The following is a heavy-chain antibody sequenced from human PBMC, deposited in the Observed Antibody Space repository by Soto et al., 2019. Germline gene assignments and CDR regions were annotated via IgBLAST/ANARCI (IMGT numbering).Heavy chain of an antibody. V-gene: IGHV3-33*01. Sequence: VQLVESGGGVVQPGRSLRLSCAASGFTFSSYGMHWVRQAPGKGLEWVAVIWYDGSNKYYADSVKGRFTISRDNSMNTLYLHMNSLRAEDTAVYYCARAFIGQWLEGYWGQGTLVTVSS. CDR1: GFTFSSYG. CDR3: ARAFIGQWLEGY. D-gene: IGHD6-19*01. J-gene: IGHJ4*02. CDR2: IWYDGSNK.